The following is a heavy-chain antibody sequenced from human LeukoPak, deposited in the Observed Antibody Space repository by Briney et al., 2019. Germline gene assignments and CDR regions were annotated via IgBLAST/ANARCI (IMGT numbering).Heavy chain of an antibody. Sequence: TGGSLRLSCAASGFTLSSYAMSWVRQAPGKGLEWVSLISGNAGSTYYADSVKGRFTISRDITKNTLYLQMNSLRAEDTAVYYCARLSSTSLWGQGTLVTVSS. CDR3: ARLSSTSL. V-gene: IGHV3-23*01. CDR2: ISGNAGST. D-gene: IGHD2-2*01. J-gene: IGHJ4*02. CDR1: GFTLSSYA.